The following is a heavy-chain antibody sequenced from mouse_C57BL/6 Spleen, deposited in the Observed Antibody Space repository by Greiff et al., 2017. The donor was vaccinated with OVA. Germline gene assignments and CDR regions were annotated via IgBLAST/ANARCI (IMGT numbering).Heavy chain of an antibody. V-gene: IGHV1-42*01. Sequence: EVQLQQSGPELVKPGASVKISCKASGYSFTGYYMNWVKQSPEKSLEWIGEINPSTGGTTYNQKFKAKATLTVDKSSSTAYMQLKSLTSEDSAVYYCARRSGTLWYFDVWGTGTTVTVSS. CDR1: GYSFTGYY. CDR3: ARRSGTLWYFDV. CDR2: INPSTGGT. D-gene: IGHD4-1*01. J-gene: IGHJ1*03.